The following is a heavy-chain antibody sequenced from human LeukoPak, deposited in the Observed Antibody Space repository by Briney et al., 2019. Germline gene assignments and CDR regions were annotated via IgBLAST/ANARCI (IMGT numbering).Heavy chain of an antibody. D-gene: IGHD3-22*01. J-gene: IGHJ5*02. CDR1: GYTFTSYD. CDR3: ARGRTYYYDSSGYYYIPPSVNWFDP. Sequence: ASVEVSCKASGYTFTSYDINWVRQATGQGLEWMGWMNPNSGNTGYAQKFQGRVTMTRNTSISTAYMELSSLRSEDTAVYYCARGRTYYYDSSGYYYIPPSVNWFDPWGQGTLVTVSS. CDR2: MNPNSGNT. V-gene: IGHV1-8*01.